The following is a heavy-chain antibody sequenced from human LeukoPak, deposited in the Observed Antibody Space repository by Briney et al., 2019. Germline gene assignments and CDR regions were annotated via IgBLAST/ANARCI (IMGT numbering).Heavy chain of an antibody. Sequence: GGSLRLSCAASGFTFSNAWMSWVRQAPGKGLEWVGRIKSKTDGGTTDYAAPVKGRFTISRDDSKNTLYLQMNSLKTEDTAVYYCTTDGSLYSSSWPYYYYGMDVWGQGTTVTVSS. J-gene: IGHJ6*02. CDR2: IKSKTDGGTT. CDR1: GFTFSNAW. CDR3: TTDGSLYSSSWPYYYYGMDV. D-gene: IGHD6-13*01. V-gene: IGHV3-15*01.